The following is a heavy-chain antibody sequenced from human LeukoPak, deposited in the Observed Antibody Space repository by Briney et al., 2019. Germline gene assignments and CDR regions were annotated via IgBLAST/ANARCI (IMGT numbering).Heavy chain of an antibody. CDR3: AKDKGYFDWLSYFDY. Sequence: GGSLRLSCAASGFTFSSYAMSWVRQAPGKGLEWVSAISGSGGSTYYADSVKGRFTISRDNSKNTLYPQMNSLRAEDTAVYYCAKDKGYFDWLSYFDYWGQGTLVTVSS. J-gene: IGHJ4*02. CDR2: ISGSGGST. V-gene: IGHV3-23*01. CDR1: GFTFSSYA. D-gene: IGHD3-9*01.